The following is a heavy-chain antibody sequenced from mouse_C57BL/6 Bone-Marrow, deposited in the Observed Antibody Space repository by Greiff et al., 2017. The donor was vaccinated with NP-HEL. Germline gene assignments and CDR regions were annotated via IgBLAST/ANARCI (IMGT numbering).Heavy chain of an antibody. J-gene: IGHJ1*03. CDR3: ARYGSSFPYWYFDV. CDR2: ISDGGSYT. D-gene: IGHD1-1*01. Sequence: EVMLVESGGGLVKPGGSLKLSCAASGFTFSSYAMSWVRQTPEKRLEWVATISDGGSYTYYPDNVKGRFTISRDNAKNNLYLQMSHLKSEDTAMYYCARYGSSFPYWYFDVWGTGTTVTVSS. V-gene: IGHV5-4*03. CDR1: GFTFSSYA.